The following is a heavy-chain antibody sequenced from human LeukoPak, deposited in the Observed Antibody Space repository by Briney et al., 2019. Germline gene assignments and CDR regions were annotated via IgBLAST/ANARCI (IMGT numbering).Heavy chain of an antibody. J-gene: IGHJ5*02. CDR3: ARVGYEYCSSTSCYWFDP. D-gene: IGHD2-2*01. V-gene: IGHV4-38-2*01. CDR2: IYHSGST. Sequence: SETLSLTCAVSGYSISSGYYWGWIRQPPGKGLEWIGSIYHSGSTYYNPSLKSRVTISVDTSKNQFSLKLSSVTAADTAVYYCARVGYEYCSSTSCYWFDPLGQGTLVTVSS. CDR1: GYSISSGYY.